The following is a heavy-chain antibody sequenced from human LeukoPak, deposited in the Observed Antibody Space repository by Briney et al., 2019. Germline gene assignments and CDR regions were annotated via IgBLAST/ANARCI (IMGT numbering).Heavy chain of an antibody. Sequence: GGSLRLSCAASGFTFSTYAMSWVRQAPGKGLEWVSGLSGSGGSTNYADSVKGRFTISRDNSKNTLYLQMLSLRAEDTAVYYCAKELKHYFGSGTYYIPYYGMDVWGIGTTVTVSS. J-gene: IGHJ6*04. CDR1: GFTFSTYA. V-gene: IGHV3-23*01. D-gene: IGHD3-10*01. CDR3: AKELKHYFGSGTYYIPYYGMDV. CDR2: LSGSGGST.